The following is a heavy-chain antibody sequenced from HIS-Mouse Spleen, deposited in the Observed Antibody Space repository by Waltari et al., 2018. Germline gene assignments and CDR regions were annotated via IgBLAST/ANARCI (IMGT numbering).Heavy chain of an antibody. D-gene: IGHD3-3*01. Sequence: QVQLQESGPGLVKPSETLSLTCTVSCGSISSYYWSWIRPPAGQGLEWIGRIYPSGRTNYNPSLKSRVTMSVDTSKNQFSLKLSSVTAADTAVYYCARDFHDFWSGYYGGDKKHDAFDIWGQGTMVTVSS. J-gene: IGHJ3*02. CDR2: IYPSGRT. V-gene: IGHV4-4*07. CDR3: ARDFHDFWSGYYGGDKKHDAFDI. CDR1: CGSISSYY.